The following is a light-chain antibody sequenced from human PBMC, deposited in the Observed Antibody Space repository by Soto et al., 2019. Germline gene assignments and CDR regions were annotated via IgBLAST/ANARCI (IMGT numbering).Light chain of an antibody. CDR3: QQYKQWPPYT. CDR2: GAS. V-gene: IGKV3-15*01. Sequence: EIVMTQSPATLSVSPGERATLACRASQSVRDNLAWYQQRPGQAPRLLIYGASTRATGIPARFSGSGSGTEFTLTISSLQSEDSALYFCQQYKQWPPYTFGQGTKLEIK. CDR1: QSVRDN. J-gene: IGKJ2*01.